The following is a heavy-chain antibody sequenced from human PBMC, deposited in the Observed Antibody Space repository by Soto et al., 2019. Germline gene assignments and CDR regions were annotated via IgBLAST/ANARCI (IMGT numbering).Heavy chain of an antibody. D-gene: IGHD1-26*01. J-gene: IGHJ4*02. CDR1: GYTFTSYG. CDR3: ARDRTGSISIVGATETDY. Sequence: QVQLVQSGAEVKKPGASVKVSCKASGYTFTSYGISWVRQAPGQGLEWMGWISAYNGNTNYAQKLQGRVTMTTDTSTSTSYMELRSLRSDDTAVYYCARDRTGSISIVGATETDYWGQGTLVTVSS. CDR2: ISAYNGNT. V-gene: IGHV1-18*01.